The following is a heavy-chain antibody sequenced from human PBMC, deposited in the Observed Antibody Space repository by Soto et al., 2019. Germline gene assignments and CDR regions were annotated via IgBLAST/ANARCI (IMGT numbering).Heavy chain of an antibody. V-gene: IGHV4-39*01. Sequence: PSETLSLTCTVSGGSIYRSGYYWGWIRQPPGRGLKWIGNIDYNGATYSNPSLKSRVTISRDTSKNQFSLKLTSVTAADTALYYCGKVLVGATGHNAYDSWGQGTMVTVSS. J-gene: IGHJ4*02. D-gene: IGHD2-15*01. CDR2: IDYNGAT. CDR1: GGSIYRSGYY. CDR3: GKVLVGATGHNAYDS.